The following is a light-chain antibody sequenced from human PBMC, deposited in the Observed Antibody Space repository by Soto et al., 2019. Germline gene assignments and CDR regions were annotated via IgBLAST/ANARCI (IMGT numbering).Light chain of an antibody. CDR2: GAS. J-gene: IGKJ1*01. Sequence: EIVMTQSPATLSVSPGERATLSCRASQSVSSSLAWYQQKPGQAPRLLIYGASARATGIPARFSGSGSGTDFSLTISSLEPGDLAVYYCQQYGSSPRTFGQGTKVDIK. CDR1: QSVSSS. V-gene: IGKV3-15*01. CDR3: QQYGSSPRT.